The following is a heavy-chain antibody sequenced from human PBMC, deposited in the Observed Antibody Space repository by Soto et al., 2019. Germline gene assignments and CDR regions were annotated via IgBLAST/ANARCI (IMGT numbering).Heavy chain of an antibody. CDR2: INPDGNVG. J-gene: IGHJ4*02. V-gene: IGHV3-7*03. Sequence: EVQLLGSGGGLVQPGGSLRLSCVGSGFTFSTYWMNWVRQAPGKGLEWVANINPDGNVGTYVDSVRGRFTTSRDNAKNSLYLQMNSLRADDPAVYFCAGWGGQDYNYWGQGIMVTVSS. CDR1: GFTFSTYW. D-gene: IGHD4-4*01. CDR3: AGWGGQDYNY.